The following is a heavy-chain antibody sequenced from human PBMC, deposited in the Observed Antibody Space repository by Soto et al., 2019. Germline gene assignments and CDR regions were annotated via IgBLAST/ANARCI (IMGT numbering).Heavy chain of an antibody. D-gene: IGHD4-17*01. CDR2: ISGSGGST. J-gene: IGHJ4*02. CDR3: AKSRHDYGDYDFDY. V-gene: IGHV3-23*01. CDR1: GFTFSSYA. Sequence: GGFLRLSCAASGFTFSSYAMSWVRQAPGKGLEWVSAISGSGGSTYYADSVKGRFTISRDNSKNTLYLQMNSLRAEDTAVYYCAKSRHDYGDYDFDYWGQGTLVTVSS.